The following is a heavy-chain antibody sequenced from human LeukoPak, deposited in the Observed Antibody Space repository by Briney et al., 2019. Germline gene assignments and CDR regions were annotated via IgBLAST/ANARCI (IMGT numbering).Heavy chain of an antibody. D-gene: IGHD3-3*01. CDR3: ARVAPRNYDFWSGYYRYYYYYCMDV. V-gene: IGHV4-39*07. J-gene: IGHJ6*03. Sequence: SETLSLTCTVSGGSISSSSYYWGWIRQPPGKGLEWIGSIYYSGSTYYNPSLKSRVTISVDTSKNQFSLKLSSVTAADTAVYYCARVAPRNYDFWSGYYRYYYYYCMDVWGKGTTVTVSS. CDR1: GGSISSSSYY. CDR2: IYYSGST.